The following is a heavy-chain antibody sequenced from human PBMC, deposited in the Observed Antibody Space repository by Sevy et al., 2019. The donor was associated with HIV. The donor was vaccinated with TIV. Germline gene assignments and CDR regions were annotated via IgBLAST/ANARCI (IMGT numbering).Heavy chain of an antibody. D-gene: IGHD5-12*01. Sequence: ASVKVSCKASGYTFTSYGICWVRQAPGQGLEWMGWISAYNGNTNYAQKLQGRVTMTTDTSTSTAYMELRSLRSDDTAVYYCARVALRGYSGYDSHYWGQGTLVTVSS. CDR2: ISAYNGNT. CDR3: ARVALRGYSGYDSHY. CDR1: GYTFTSYG. V-gene: IGHV1-18*01. J-gene: IGHJ4*02.